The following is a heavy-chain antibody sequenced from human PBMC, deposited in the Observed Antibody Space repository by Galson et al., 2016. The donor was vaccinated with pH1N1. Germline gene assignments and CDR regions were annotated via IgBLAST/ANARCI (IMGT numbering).Heavy chain of an antibody. CDR1: GYTFTTQY. J-gene: IGHJ4*02. CDR2: IDPSGGST. Sequence: SVKVSYKASGYTFTTQYVNWVRQAPGQGLEWLGVIDPSGGSTTYAQKFQGRVTVTVDTSTSTVYMELSSLRSDDTAMYYCARGGYWVYWGQGTLVTVSS. CDR3: ARGGYWVY. V-gene: IGHV1-46*01. D-gene: IGHD3-22*01.